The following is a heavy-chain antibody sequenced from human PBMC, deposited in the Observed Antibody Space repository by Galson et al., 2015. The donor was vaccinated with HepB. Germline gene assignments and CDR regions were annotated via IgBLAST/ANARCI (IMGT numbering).Heavy chain of an antibody. CDR2: INPNSGGT. J-gene: IGHJ4*02. CDR1: GYTFTGYY. Sequence: SVKVSCKASGYTFTGYYIHWVRQAPGQGLEWMGWINPNSGGTNYAQKFQGRVTMTRDTSISTAYMELSRLRSDDTAVYYCAKGGLGWGSPVDYWGQGTLVTVSS. D-gene: IGHD7-27*01. CDR3: AKGGLGWGSPVDY. V-gene: IGHV1-2*02.